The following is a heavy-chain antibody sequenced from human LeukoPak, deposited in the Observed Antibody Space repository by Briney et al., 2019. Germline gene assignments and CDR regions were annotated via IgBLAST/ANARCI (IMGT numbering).Heavy chain of an antibody. CDR3: ARVEALQRWLQLSMHWDYYYGMDV. D-gene: IGHD5-24*01. CDR2: ISSSSSYI. V-gene: IGHV3-21*01. CDR1: GFTFSSYS. J-gene: IGHJ6*02. Sequence: GGSLRLSCAASGFTFSSYSMNWVRQAPGKGLEWVSSISSSSSYIYYADSVKGGFTISRDNAKNSLYLQMNSLRAEDTAVYYCARVEALQRWLQLSMHWDYYYGMDVWGQGTTVTVSS.